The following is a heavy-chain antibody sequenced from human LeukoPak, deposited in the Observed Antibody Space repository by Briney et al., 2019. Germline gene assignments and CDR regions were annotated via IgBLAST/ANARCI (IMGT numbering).Heavy chain of an antibody. CDR1: GFTFSSYE. V-gene: IGHV3-48*03. J-gene: IGHJ6*03. Sequence: PGGSLRLSCAASGFTFSSYEMNWVRQVPGKGLEWVSYISSSGATKYYADSVKGRLTISRDNAKNSLYLQMNSLRAEDTAVYYCARQYGDPYYYYYMDVWGKGTTVTISS. D-gene: IGHD4-17*01. CDR2: ISSSGATK. CDR3: ARQYGDPYYYYYMDV.